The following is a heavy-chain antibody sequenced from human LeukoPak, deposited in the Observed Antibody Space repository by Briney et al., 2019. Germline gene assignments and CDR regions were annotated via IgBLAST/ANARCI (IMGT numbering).Heavy chain of an antibody. V-gene: IGHV4-34*01. J-gene: IGHJ5*02. D-gene: IGHD3-10*01. CDR2: INHSGST. CDR1: GGSFSGYY. Sequence: SETLSLTCAVYGGSFSGYYWSWIRQPPGKGLEWIGEINHSGSTNYNPSLKSRVTISVDTSKNQFSLKLSSVTAADTVVYYCARVGYGSGSYFSFDPWGQGTLVTVSS. CDR3: ARVGYGSGSYFSFDP.